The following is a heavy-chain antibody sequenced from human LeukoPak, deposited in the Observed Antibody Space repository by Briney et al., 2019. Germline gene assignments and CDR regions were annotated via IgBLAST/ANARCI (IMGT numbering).Heavy chain of an antibody. V-gene: IGHV6-1*01. Sequence: SQTLSLTCDISGDSVSSNSAAWNWIRQSPSRGLEWLGRTYFRSKWYTEYAVSVKSRITINPDTSKNQFSLQLNSVTPEDTAVYYCAREDIVATISKNSPGYSSSRPFDPWGQGTLVTVSS. CDR1: GDSVSSNSAA. D-gene: IGHD5-12*01. CDR3: AREDIVATISKNSPGYSSSRPFDP. CDR2: TYFRSKWYT. J-gene: IGHJ5*02.